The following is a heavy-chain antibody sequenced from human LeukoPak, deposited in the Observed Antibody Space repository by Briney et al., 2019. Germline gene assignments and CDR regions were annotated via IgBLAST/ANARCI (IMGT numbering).Heavy chain of an antibody. Sequence: ASVKVFCKASGYTFTDYHLQWVRQAPGQGLEWMGWINPKSGDTNYAQKFRGRVTLTRDTSMTTAYMELSSLTSDDTAVYYCARESGGSPWYFDHWGQGTPVTVSS. J-gene: IGHJ4*02. V-gene: IGHV1-2*02. CDR3: ARESGGSPWYFDH. CDR2: INPKSGDT. CDR1: GYTFTDYH. D-gene: IGHD1-26*01.